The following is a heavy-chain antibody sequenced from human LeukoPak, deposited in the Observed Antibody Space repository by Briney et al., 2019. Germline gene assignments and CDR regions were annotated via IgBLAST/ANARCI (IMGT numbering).Heavy chain of an antibody. CDR3: AREGLYGDYVWSLDY. D-gene: IGHD4-17*01. J-gene: IGHJ4*02. CDR1: GGSVSSASYY. V-gene: IGHV4-61*01. CDR2: IYYSGST. Sequence: SETLSLTCTVSGGSVSSASYYWSWIRQPPGKGLEWIGYIYYSGSTNYNPSLKSRVTISVDTSKNQFSLKLSSVTAADTAVYYCAREGLYGDYVWSLDYWGQGTLVTVSS.